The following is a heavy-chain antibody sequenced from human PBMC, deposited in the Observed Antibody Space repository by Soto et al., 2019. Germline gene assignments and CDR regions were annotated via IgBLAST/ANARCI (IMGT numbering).Heavy chain of an antibody. CDR1: GGSISSGDYY. CDR3: ARGGYYYYGMDV. CDR2: IYYSGST. V-gene: IGHV4-30-4*01. J-gene: IGHJ6*02. Sequence: SETLSLTCTVSGGSISSGDYYWSWIRQPPGKGLEWIGYIYYSGSTYYNPSLKSRVTISVDTSKNQFSLKLSSVTAADTAVYYCARGGYYYYGMDVWGQGTTVTVSS.